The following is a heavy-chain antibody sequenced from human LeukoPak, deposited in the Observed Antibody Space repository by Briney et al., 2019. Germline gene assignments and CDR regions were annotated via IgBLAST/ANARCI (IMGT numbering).Heavy chain of an antibody. Sequence: GGSLRLSCATSGFTFSRYNMNWVRQAPGKGLEWVSSITSSSIYKYYADSMKGRFTISRDNAKNSLYLQMNSLRAEDTAVYYCARRDTRDAFDIWGQGTMVTVSS. CDR2: ITSSSIYK. CDR3: ARRDTRDAFDI. J-gene: IGHJ3*02. V-gene: IGHV3-21*01. D-gene: IGHD5-18*01. CDR1: GFTFSRYN.